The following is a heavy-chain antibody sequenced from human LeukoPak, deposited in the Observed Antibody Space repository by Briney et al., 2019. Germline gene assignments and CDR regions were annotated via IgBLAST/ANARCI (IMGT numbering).Heavy chain of an antibody. J-gene: IGHJ4*02. CDR3: ASATGYSSGWYGGGFDY. CDR1: GFTFSNYW. CDR2: IKQDRSEK. D-gene: IGHD6-19*01. V-gene: IGHV3-7*01. Sequence: GGSLRLSCAASGFTFSNYWMSWVRQAPGKGLEWVANIKQDRSEKYYVDSVKGRFTISRDNSKNTLYLQMNSLRAEDTAVYYCASATGYSSGWYGGGFDYWGQGTLVTVSS.